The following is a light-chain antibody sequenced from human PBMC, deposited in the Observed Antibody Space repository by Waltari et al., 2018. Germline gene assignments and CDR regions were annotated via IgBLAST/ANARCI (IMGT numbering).Light chain of an antibody. CDR3: QSYDTTLSGSA. V-gene: IGLV1-40*01. J-gene: IGLJ2*01. CDR1: SSNIGAGYA. CDR2: GNN. Sequence: QAVLTQPPSVPGAPGQRVTISCTGSSSNIGAGYAVNLSQEVPGTAPKLLIYGNNNRPSGVPDRFSGSKSGTSASLAITGLQAEDEADYYCQSYDTTLSGSAFGGGTKLTVL.